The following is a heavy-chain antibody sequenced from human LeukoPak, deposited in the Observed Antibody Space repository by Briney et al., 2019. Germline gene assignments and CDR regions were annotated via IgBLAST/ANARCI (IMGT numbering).Heavy chain of an antibody. CDR3: ARDQEGTDYYYDSSGSHGPFDP. D-gene: IGHD3-22*01. CDR2: IYHSGST. Sequence: SGTLSLTCAVSGGSISSSNWWSWVRQPPGKGLEWIGEIYHSGSTNYNPSLKSRVTISVDKSKNQFSLKLSSVTAADTAVYYCARDQEGTDYYYDSSGSHGPFDPWGQGTLVTVSS. J-gene: IGHJ5*02. CDR1: GGSISSSNW. V-gene: IGHV4-4*02.